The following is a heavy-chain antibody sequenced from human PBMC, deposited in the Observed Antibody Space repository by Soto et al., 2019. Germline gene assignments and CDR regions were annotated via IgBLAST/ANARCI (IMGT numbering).Heavy chain of an antibody. CDR3: ASGPALEWLLV. J-gene: IGHJ4*02. V-gene: IGHV5-51*01. D-gene: IGHD3-3*01. Sequence: GESLEISCKGSGYSFTSYWIGCVRQMPGKGLEWIGIIYPGDSDTRYSPSFQGQVTISADKSIRTAYLQWSSLKASDTAMYYCASGPALEWLLVWGEGTLVTVSS. CDR2: IYPGDSDT. CDR1: GYSFTSYW.